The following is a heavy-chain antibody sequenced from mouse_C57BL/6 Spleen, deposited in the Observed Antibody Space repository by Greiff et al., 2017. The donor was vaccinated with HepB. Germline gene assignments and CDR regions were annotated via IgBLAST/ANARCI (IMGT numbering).Heavy chain of an antibody. J-gene: IGHJ1*03. CDR1: GYTFTSYW. CDR2: INPSNGGT. CDR3: AREAFGGWYFDV. Sequence: VQLQQPGTELVKPGASVKLSCKASGYTFTSYWMHWVKQRPGQGLEWIGNINPSNGGTNYNEKFKSKATLTVDKSSSTAYMQRSSLTSEDSAVYYCAREAFGGWYFDVWGTGTTVTVSS. V-gene: IGHV1-53*01.